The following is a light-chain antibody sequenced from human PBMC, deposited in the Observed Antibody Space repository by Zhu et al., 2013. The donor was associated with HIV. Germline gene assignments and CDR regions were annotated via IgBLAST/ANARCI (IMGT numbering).Light chain of an antibody. CDR3: QQYNGRPYT. CDR2: DAS. CDR1: QSLSSN. V-gene: IGKV3-15*01. J-gene: IGKJ2*01. Sequence: EIVMTQSPATLSVSPGERATLSCRASQSLSSNLAWHQQKPGQAPRLLIYDASIRATGVPARFSGSGSGTEFTLTISSLQSEDFATYYCQQYNGRPYTFGQGTKVEIK.